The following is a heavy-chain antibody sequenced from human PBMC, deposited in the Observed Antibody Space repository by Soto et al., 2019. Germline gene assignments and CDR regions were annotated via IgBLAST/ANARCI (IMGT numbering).Heavy chain of an antibody. J-gene: IGHJ4*01. D-gene: IGHD4-17*01. Sequence: GASVKVSCKSSGYTFTSHDINWARQAPGQGLEWMGWMNPDSGYSDHAPKFQGRVAMTRNTSTNTAFMELSSLTSEDTAVYYCARQKSGDYRLDFWGHGTLVTVSS. CDR2: MNPDSGYS. CDR1: GYTFTSHD. CDR3: ARQKSGDYRLDF. V-gene: IGHV1-8*01.